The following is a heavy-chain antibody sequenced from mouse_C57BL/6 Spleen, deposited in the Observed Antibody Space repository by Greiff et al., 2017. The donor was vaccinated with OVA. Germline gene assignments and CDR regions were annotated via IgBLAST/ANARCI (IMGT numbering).Heavy chain of an antibody. D-gene: IGHD2-4*01. Sequence: VQLKESGPGLVKPSQSLSLTCSVTGYSITSGYYWNWIRQFPGNKLEWMGYISYDGSNNYNPSLKNRISITRDTSKNQFFLKLNSVTTEDTATYYCASVYYDYDGAMDYWGQGTSVTVSS. V-gene: IGHV3-6*01. CDR2: ISYDGSN. J-gene: IGHJ4*01. CDR1: GYSITSGYY. CDR3: ASVYYDYDGAMDY.